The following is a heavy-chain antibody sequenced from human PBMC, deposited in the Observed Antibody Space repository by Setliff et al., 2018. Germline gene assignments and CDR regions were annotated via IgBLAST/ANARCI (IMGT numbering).Heavy chain of an antibody. Sequence: PSETLSLTCTVSGGSISSYYWSWIRQPPGKGLEWIGYIYYSGSTNYNPSLKSRVTISVDTSKNQFSLKLSSVTAADTAVYYCARVVESSGYYHYYYYMDVWGKGTTVTVS. CDR1: GGSISSYY. V-gene: IGHV4-59*01. J-gene: IGHJ6*03. CDR2: IYYSGST. CDR3: ARVVESSGYYHYYYYMDV. D-gene: IGHD3-22*01.